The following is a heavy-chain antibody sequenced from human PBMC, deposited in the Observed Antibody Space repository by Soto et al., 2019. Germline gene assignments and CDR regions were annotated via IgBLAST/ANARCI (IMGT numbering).Heavy chain of an antibody. CDR1: GYTFTSYG. CDR2: ISAYNGST. CDR3: ARDRGYSGYYIGDFDY. Sequence: ASVKVSCKASGYTFTSYGISWVRQAPGQGLEWMGWISAYNGSTNYAQKLQGRVTMTTDTSTSTAYMELRSLRSDDTAVYYCARDRGYSGYYIGDFDYWGQGSLVTVSS. J-gene: IGHJ4*02. D-gene: IGHD5-12*01. V-gene: IGHV1-18*01.